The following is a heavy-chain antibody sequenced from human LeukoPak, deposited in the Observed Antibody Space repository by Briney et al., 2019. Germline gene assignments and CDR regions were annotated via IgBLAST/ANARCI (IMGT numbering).Heavy chain of an antibody. CDR2: IWYDGSNK. J-gene: IGHJ4*02. V-gene: IGHV3-33*01. Sequence: GGSLRLSCAASGFTFSSYGMHWVRQAPGKGLEWVAVIWYDGSNKYYADSVKGRFTISRDNSKNTLYLQMNSLRAEDTAVYYCARMEQQLSPLDYWGQGTLVTVSS. CDR3: ARMEQQLSPLDY. CDR1: GFTFSSYG. D-gene: IGHD6-13*01.